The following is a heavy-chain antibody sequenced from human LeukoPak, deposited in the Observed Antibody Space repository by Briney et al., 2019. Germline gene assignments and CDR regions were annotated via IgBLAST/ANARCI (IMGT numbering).Heavy chain of an antibody. V-gene: IGHV4-31*03. D-gene: IGHD3-22*01. CDR2: IYYSGST. CDR3: ARASKNRGIYYYDSSGPFDY. Sequence: SETLSLTCTVSGGSISSGGYYWSWIRQHPGKGLEWIGYIYYSGSTYYNPSLKSRVTISVDTSKNQFSLKLSSVTAADTAVYYCARASKNRGIYYYDSSGPFDYWGQGTLVTVSS. CDR1: GGSISSGGYY. J-gene: IGHJ4*02.